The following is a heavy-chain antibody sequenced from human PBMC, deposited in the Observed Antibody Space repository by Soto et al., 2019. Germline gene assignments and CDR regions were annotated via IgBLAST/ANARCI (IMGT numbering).Heavy chain of an antibody. Sequence: GGSLRLSCAASGFTFSSYGMHWFRQAPGKGLEWVAVISYDGSNKYYADSVKGRFTISRDNSKNTLYLQMNSLRAEDTAVYYCAKDPTTLGYWGQATLVTVSS. V-gene: IGHV3-30*18. CDR1: GFTFSSYG. D-gene: IGHD4-17*01. CDR3: AKDPTTLGY. J-gene: IGHJ4*02. CDR2: ISYDGSNK.